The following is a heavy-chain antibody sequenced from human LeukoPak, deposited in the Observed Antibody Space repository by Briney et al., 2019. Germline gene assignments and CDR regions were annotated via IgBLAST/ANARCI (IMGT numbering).Heavy chain of an antibody. CDR2: ISSRGTTI. Sequence: PGGSLRLSCAASGFTFSDYYMNWIRQFPGKGLEWVSYISSRGTTIDYADSVKGRFTISRDNAKNSLVLQMNSLRAEDTAVYYCAKGGGGDYALGLIIKKYYFDYWGQGTLVTVSS. J-gene: IGHJ4*02. D-gene: IGHD4-17*01. CDR3: AKGGGGDYALGLIIKKYYFDY. CDR1: GFTFSDYY. V-gene: IGHV3-11*01.